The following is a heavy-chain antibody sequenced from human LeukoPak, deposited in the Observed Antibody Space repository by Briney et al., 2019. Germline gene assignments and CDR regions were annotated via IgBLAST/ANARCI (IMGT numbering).Heavy chain of an antibody. Sequence: GGSLRLSCAASGINFIDYSMNWVRQAPGKGLEWISYIAISSGNTKYADSVKGRFTISRDKARNSLYLQTNSLRVEDTAVYYCARDHRYAFDNWGHGTLVTVSS. CDR1: GINFIDYS. CDR3: ARDHRYAFDN. J-gene: IGHJ4*01. D-gene: IGHD5-12*01. V-gene: IGHV3-48*01. CDR2: IAISSGNT.